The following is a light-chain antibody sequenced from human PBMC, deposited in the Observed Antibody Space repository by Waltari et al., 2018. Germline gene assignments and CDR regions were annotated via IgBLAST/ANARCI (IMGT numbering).Light chain of an antibody. J-gene: IGLJ3*02. CDR3: AAWDDSLSGRV. CDR2: RNN. Sequence: QSVLTQPPSASGTPGQRVTISCSGSRSNIGSNYVYWYQQVPGTAPKLLIYRNNQRPLGVPDRFSGSKSGTSASLAISGLRSEDEVDYYCAAWDDSLSGRVFGGGTKVTVL. V-gene: IGLV1-47*01. CDR1: RSNIGSNY.